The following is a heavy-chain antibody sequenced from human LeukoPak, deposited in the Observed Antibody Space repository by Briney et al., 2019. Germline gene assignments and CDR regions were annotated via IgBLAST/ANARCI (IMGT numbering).Heavy chain of an antibody. D-gene: IGHD5-18*01. J-gene: IGHJ4*02. CDR3: ARDVPDSYGYRSSSDY. V-gene: IGHV1-18*01. CDR1: GYTFTSYG. Sequence: ASVKVSCKASGYTFTSYGISWVRQAPGQGLEWMGWISAYNGYTNYAQKLQGRVTMTTDTSTSTAYMELRSLRSDDTAVYYCARDVPDSYGYRSSSDYWGQGTLVTVSS. CDR2: ISAYNGYT.